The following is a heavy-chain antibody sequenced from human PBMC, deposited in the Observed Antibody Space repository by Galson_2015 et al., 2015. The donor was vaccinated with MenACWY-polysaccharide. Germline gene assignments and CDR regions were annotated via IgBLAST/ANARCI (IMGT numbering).Heavy chain of an antibody. CDR2: ISWNSGSI. D-gene: IGHD2-2*02. CDR3: AKDHGYCSSTSCYTRYYYYYYGMDV. J-gene: IGHJ6*02. V-gene: IGHV3-9*01. Sequence: SLRLSCAASGFTFDDYAMHWVRHAPGKGLEWVSGISWNSGSIGYADSVKGRFTISRDNAKNSLYLQMNSLRAEDTALYYCAKDHGYCSSTSCYTRYYYYYYGMDVWGQGTTVTVSS. CDR1: GFTFDDYA.